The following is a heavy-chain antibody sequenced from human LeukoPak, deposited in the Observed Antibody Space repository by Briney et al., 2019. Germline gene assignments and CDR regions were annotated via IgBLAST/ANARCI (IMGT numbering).Heavy chain of an antibody. J-gene: IGHJ4*02. V-gene: IGHV4-39*01. CDR2: IT. CDR3: AGHLKWGLDVVQVDH. D-gene: IGHD1-26*01. Sequence: SETLSLTCIVSGGSINNDNYYWAWIRQPPGRGLEWIGGITYYNPSLKSRLTISVDTSKNLFSLKLSSVTAADTAVCYCAGHLKWGLDVVQVDHWGQGTPVTVSS. CDR1: GGSINNDNYY.